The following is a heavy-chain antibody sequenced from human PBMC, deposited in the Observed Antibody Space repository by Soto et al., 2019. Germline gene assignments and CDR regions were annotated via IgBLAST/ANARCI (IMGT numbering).Heavy chain of an antibody. D-gene: IGHD5-12*01. V-gene: IGHV3-23*01. CDR1: GFTFGSYA. J-gene: IGHJ6*03. CDR2: ISGSGGST. CDR3: AKDRSGYDSGGYYYYMDV. Sequence: CGSMRLSYASAGFTFGSYAMSLVRQTPGKGLEWVSAISGSGGSTYYADSVKGRFTISRDNSKNTLYLQMNSLRAEDTAVYYCAKDRSGYDSGGYYYYMDVWGKGTTVTVSS.